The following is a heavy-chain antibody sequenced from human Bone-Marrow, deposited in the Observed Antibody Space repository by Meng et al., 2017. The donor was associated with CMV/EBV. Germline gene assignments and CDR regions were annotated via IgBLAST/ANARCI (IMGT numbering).Heavy chain of an antibody. V-gene: IGHV3-7*01. Sequence: GGSLRLSCTGSGFTFSSYWMSWVRQAPGKGLEWVANIRQDGSEKHYVDSVKGRFTISRDNTKNSLYLEMNTLRAEDTAVYYCARDSFGVAHYGMDVWGQGTTVTVSS. D-gene: IGHD3-3*01. CDR3: ARDSFGVAHYGMDV. J-gene: IGHJ6*02. CDR1: GFTFSSYW. CDR2: IRQDGSEK.